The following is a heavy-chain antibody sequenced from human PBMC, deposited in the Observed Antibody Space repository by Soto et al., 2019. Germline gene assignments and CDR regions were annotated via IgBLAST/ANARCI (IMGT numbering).Heavy chain of an antibody. J-gene: IGHJ4*02. V-gene: IGHV4-34*01. CDR1: ADSFSHYY. Sequence: QVQLQQWGAGLLKPSETLSLTYAVTADSFSHYYWSWLRQPPGKGLEWIGEIDHSGNTNYSPSLKSRVTISLDTSKNQFSLKLNSVTAADTGVYYCVGGRGRLVGFDYWGQGTLVTVSS. CDR3: VGGRGRLVGFDY. D-gene: IGHD1-26*01. CDR2: IDHSGNT.